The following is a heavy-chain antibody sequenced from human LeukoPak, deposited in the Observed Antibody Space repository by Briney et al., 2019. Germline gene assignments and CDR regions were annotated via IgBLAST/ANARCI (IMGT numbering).Heavy chain of an antibody. D-gene: IGHD2-15*01. CDR1: GFTFSSHE. CDR3: ASYCSGGSCYYYYMDV. V-gene: IGHV3-48*03. CDR2: ISSSGSTI. Sequence: GGSLRLSCAASGFTFSSHEMNWVRQAPGKGREWVSYISSSGSTIYYADSVKGRFTISRDNAKNSLYLQMNSLRAEDTAVYYCASYCSGGSCYYYYMDVWGKGTTVTISS. J-gene: IGHJ6*03.